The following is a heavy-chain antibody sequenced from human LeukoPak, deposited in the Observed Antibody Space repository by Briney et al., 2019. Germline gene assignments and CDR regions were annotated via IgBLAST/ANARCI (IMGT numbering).Heavy chain of an antibody. J-gene: IGHJ4*02. CDR3: AKDLEGIANPGY. Sequence: GGSLRLSCAASGFTFSSYGMHWVRQAPGKGLEWVAVISYDGSNKYYAASVKGRFTISRDNSKNTLYLQMNSLRAEDTAVYYCAKDLEGIANPGYWGQGTLVTVSS. D-gene: IGHD1-1*01. V-gene: IGHV3-30*18. CDR1: GFTFSSYG. CDR2: ISYDGSNK.